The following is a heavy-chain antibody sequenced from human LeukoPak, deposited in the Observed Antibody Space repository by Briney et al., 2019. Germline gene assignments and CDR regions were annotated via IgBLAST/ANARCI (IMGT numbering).Heavy chain of an antibody. J-gene: IGHJ4*02. CDR2: IYYSGST. CDR1: GGSISSYY. CDR3: ARGHADGYFDY. V-gene: IGHV4-59*01. Sequence: SETLSLTCTVSGGSISSYYWSWIRQPPGKGLEWIGYIYYSGSTNYNPSLKSRVTISVDTSKNQFSLKLSSVTAADTAVYYCARGHADGYFDYWGQGTLVTVSS.